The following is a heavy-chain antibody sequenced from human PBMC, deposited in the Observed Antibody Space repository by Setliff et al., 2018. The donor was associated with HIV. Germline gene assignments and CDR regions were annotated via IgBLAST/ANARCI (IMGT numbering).Heavy chain of an antibody. V-gene: IGHV3-15*07. J-gene: IGHJ4*02. CDR3: TTDLGGSYHGWNY. Sequence: GESLKISCAASGFTFSNAWMNWVRQAPGRGLEWVGRIKSKTDGGTTDYAAPVKGRITISRDDSKNTLYLQMNSLKTEDTAVYYCTTDLGGSYHGWNYWGQGTLVTVSS. D-gene: IGHD1-26*01. CDR1: GFTFSNAW. CDR2: IKSKTDGGTT.